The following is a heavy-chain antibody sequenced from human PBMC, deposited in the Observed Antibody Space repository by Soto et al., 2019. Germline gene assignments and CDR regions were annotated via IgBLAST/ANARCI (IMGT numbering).Heavy chain of an antibody. CDR3: ARGGVVTAEAP. CDR1: RFTFSNYG. J-gene: IGHJ5*02. V-gene: IGHV3-33*01. Sequence: QVQLVESGGGVVQPGRSLRLCCAASRFTFSNYGMHWVRQAPGKGLEWVAVIWYDGSNKYYADSVKGRFTISRDNSKNTLYLQMNSLRAEDMAVYYCARGGVVTAEAPWGQGTLVTVSS. D-gene: IGHD2-21*02. CDR2: IWYDGSNK.